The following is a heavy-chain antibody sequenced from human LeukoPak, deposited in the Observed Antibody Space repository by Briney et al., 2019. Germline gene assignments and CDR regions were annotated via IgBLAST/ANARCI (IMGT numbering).Heavy chain of an antibody. V-gene: IGHV3-21*01. D-gene: IGHD3-16*01. CDR3: ARDTTPEILLGY. CDR1: GLTFSSYS. Sequence: GGSLRLSCAASGLTFSSYSMNWVRQAPGKGLEWVSSISSSSSYIYYADSVKGRFTISRDNAKNSLYLQMNSLRAEDTAVYYCARDTTPEILLGYWGQGTLVTVSS. J-gene: IGHJ4*02. CDR2: ISSSSSYI.